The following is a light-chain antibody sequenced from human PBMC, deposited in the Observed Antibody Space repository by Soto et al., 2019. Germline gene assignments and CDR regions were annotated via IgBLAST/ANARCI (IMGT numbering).Light chain of an antibody. CDR3: QQSYSTPRGF. J-gene: IGKJ3*01. V-gene: IGKV1-39*01. Sequence: DIQMTQSPSSLSASVRDRVTITCRASQSISSYLNWYQQKPGKAPKLLIYAASSLQSGVPSRFSGSGSGTDFTLTISSLQPEDFATYYCQQSYSTPRGFFGPGTKVDIK. CDR1: QSISSY. CDR2: AAS.